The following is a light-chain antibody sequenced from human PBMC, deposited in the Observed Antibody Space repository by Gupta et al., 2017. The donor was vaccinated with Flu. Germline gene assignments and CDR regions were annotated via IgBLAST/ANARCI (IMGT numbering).Light chain of an antibody. J-gene: IGKJ4*01. CDR3: QKYDTAPLT. CDR1: STY. V-gene: IGKV1-27*01. CDR2: GAS. Sequence: STYLAWYQLMPGKVPKLLIYGASILHPGVPSRFSGSGSGTDFTLTISSLQPADVATYFCQKYDTAPLTFGGGTKVEIK.